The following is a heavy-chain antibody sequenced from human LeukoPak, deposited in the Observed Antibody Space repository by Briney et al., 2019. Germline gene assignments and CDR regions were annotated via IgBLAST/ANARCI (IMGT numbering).Heavy chain of an antibody. V-gene: IGHV1-18*01. CDR1: GYTFTSYG. CDR2: ISAYNGNT. CDR3: ARDPLRSYYYDSSGYYYFDY. D-gene: IGHD3-22*01. Sequence: GASVKVSCKASGYTFTSYGISWVRQAPGQGLEWMGWISAYNGNTNYAQKLQGRVTMTTDTSTSTAYMELRSLRSDDTAVYYCARDPLRSYYYDSSGYYYFDYWGQGTLVTVSS. J-gene: IGHJ4*02.